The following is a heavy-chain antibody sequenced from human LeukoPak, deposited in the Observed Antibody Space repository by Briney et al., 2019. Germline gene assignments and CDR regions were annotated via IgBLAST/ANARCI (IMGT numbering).Heavy chain of an antibody. J-gene: IGHJ4*02. CDR2: LMGDDHNA. V-gene: IGHV3-23*01. CDR3: ARTLWGGTDY. Sequence: PGGSLRLSCAASGFTFSIYAMTWFRQAPGKGLEFISSLMGDDHNAYYADSVRGRFTISRDNSKNTVYLQMNSLRVEDTAIYYCARTLWGGTDYWGQGTLVTVSS. CDR1: GFTFSIYA. D-gene: IGHD1-26*01.